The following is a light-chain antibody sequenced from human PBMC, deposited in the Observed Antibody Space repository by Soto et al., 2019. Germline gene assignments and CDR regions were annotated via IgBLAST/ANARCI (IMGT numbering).Light chain of an antibody. Sequence: QSVLTQPPSVSGSPGQSITISCPGTSSDVGGYNYVSWYQQHPGKAPKLMISDVSNRPSGVSNRFSGSKSGNTASLTISGLQTEDEADYYCGSYTTSSTYVFGTGTKVTVL. CDR1: SSDVGGYNY. CDR3: GSYTTSSTYV. CDR2: DVS. J-gene: IGLJ1*01. V-gene: IGLV2-14*01.